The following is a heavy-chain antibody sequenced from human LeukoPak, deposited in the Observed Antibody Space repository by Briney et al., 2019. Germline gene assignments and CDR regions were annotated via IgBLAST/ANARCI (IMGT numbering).Heavy chain of an antibody. CDR2: ISVYNGNT. D-gene: IGHD1-26*01. CDR3: ARGVIVGASRWFDP. CDR1: GYTFTSYG. Sequence: ASVKVSCKASGYTFTSYGISWVRQAPGEGLEWMGWISVYNGNTNYAQKFQGRVTMTTDTSTSTAYMELRSLRSDDTAVYYCARGVIVGASRWFDPWGQGTLVTVSS. V-gene: IGHV1-18*01. J-gene: IGHJ5*02.